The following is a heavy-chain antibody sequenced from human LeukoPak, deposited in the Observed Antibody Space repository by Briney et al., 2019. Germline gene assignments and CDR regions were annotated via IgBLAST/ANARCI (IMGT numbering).Heavy chain of an antibody. CDR2: INPSDGYT. J-gene: IGHJ4*02. CDR1: GYSFTNYY. CDR3: ARDGGSYYYGSGSYITPFDY. Sequence: GASVKVSCKASGYSFTNYYMHWVRQAPGQGLEWMGMINPSDGYTRYAQKFQGRVTITADESTSTAYMELSSLRSEDTAVYYCARDGGSYYYGSGSYITPFDYWGQGTLVTVSS. D-gene: IGHD3-10*01. V-gene: IGHV1-46*01.